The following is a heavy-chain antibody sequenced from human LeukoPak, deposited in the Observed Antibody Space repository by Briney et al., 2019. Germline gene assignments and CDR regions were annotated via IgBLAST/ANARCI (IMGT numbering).Heavy chain of an antibody. V-gene: IGHV3-30*18. CDR2: ISYDGSNK. CDR1: GFTFSSYG. J-gene: IGHJ6*02. CDR3: AKDGDPQTTYYYGIDV. D-gene: IGHD1-14*01. Sequence: GGSLRLSCAASGFTFSSYGMHWVRQAPGKGLEWVAVISYDGSNKYYADSVKGRFTISRDNSKNTLYLQMNSLRAEDTAVYYCAKDGDPQTTYYYGIDVWGQGTTVTVSS.